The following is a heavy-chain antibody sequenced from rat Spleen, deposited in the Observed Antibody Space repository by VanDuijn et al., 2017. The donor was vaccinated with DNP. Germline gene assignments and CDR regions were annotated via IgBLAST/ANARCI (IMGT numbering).Heavy chain of an antibody. J-gene: IGHJ3*01. CDR2: INPDGSST. D-gene: IGHD2-3*01. Sequence: EVQLVESGGGLVQPGSPLKLSCAASGFTFSTNWLNWIRQAPGKGLEWVASINPDGSSTYYADTVKGRFVISKDNAKNTGYLQMNNLRSEDTAMYYCSSGGPDMIQGNWFAYWGQGTLVTVSS. V-gene: IGHV5-35*01. CDR1: GFTFSTNW. CDR3: SSGGPDMIQGNWFAY.